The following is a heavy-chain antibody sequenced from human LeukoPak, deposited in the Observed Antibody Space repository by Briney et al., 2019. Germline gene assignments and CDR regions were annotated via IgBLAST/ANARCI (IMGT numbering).Heavy chain of an antibody. CDR1: GFAVSTYY. CDR2: ISSGRRT. Sequence: GGSLRLSCAASGFAVSTYYMTGGCQGPRRGLWCGSVISSGRRTYYADSATVRFTVTRANSTNTLYLQMNRLRADDTAMYYCERGLAYCTSTTCLLPFDYWGQGTLVTVSS. D-gene: IGHD2-2*01. J-gene: IGHJ4*02. CDR3: ERGLAYCTSTTCLLPFDY. V-gene: IGHV3-53*01.